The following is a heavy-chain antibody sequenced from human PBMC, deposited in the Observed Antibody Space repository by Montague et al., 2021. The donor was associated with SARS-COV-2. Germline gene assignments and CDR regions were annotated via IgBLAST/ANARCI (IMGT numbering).Heavy chain of an antibody. Sequence: SETLSLTCTVPGGSISSSSYYWNWIRQPPGKGLEWIGDINHSGRTNFNPSLKSRVTVSLDTSKNQFSLKLRSVTAADTAVYYCARAVRGVIILSPYYAMDVWGQGTSVTVSS. CDR1: GGSISSSSYY. CDR3: ARAVRGVIILSPYYAMDV. V-gene: IGHV4-39*07. J-gene: IGHJ6*02. CDR2: INHSGRT. D-gene: IGHD3-10*01.